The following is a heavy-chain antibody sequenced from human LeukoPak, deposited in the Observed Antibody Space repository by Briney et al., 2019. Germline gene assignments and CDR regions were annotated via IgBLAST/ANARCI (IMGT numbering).Heavy chain of an antibody. CDR2: IGHRGVS. CDR1: GESFSAYF. J-gene: IGHJ4*03. D-gene: IGHD2-15*01. Sequence: KSSETLSLTCAVRGESFSAYFWSWIRQVPGKGLEWIGEIGHRGVSTYNPALKSRATMLVDTSNNHFSLSLTSVTAADTATYYRASRSLTLAAARCFDDWGQGTVVTVSS. V-gene: IGHV4-34*01. CDR3: ASRSLTLAAARCFDD.